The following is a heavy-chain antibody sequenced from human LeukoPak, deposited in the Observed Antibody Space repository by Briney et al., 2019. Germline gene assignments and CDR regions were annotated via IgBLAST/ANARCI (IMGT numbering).Heavy chain of an antibody. J-gene: IGHJ4*02. D-gene: IGHD5-18*01. CDR1: GFTFRSYG. Sequence: GGSLRLSCAASGFTFRSYGMHWVRQAPGKGLEWVAIIRYDGTNKYYADSVRGRFTISRDNSKSILSLQMNSLRAEDTATYYCATYRQVLLPFESWGQGTLVTVSS. V-gene: IGHV3-30*02. CDR2: IRYDGTNK. CDR3: ATYRQVLLPFES.